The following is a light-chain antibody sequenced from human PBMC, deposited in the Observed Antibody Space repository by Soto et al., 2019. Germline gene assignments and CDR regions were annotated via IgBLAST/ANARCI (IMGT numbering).Light chain of an antibody. J-gene: IGKJ1*01. Sequence: EIVLTQSPATLSLSLGERATLSCRASQSVTRYLAWYQQKPGQAPRFLIFDASNRATGVPARFSGSGSGTDFTLTISRLEPEDFAVYYCQQYGSSPWTFGQGTKVDI. CDR1: QSVTRY. V-gene: IGKV3-20*01. CDR3: QQYGSSPWT. CDR2: DAS.